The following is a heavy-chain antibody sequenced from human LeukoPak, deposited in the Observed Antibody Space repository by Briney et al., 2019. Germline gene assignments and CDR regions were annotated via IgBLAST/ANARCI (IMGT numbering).Heavy chain of an antibody. J-gene: IGHJ3*02. CDR3: AIGQYYDSSGYYWVGAFDI. CDR1: GFTVSSNY. D-gene: IGHD3-22*01. CDR2: IYSGGST. V-gene: IGHV3-53*01. Sequence: GGSLRLSCAASGFTVSSNYMSWVRQAPGKGLEWVSVIYSGGSTYYADSVKGRFTISRDNSKNTLYLQMNSLRAEDTAVYYCAIGQYYDSSGYYWVGAFDIWGQGTMVTVSS.